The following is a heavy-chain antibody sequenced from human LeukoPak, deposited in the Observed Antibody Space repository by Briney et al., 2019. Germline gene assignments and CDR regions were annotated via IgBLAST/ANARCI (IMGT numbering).Heavy chain of an antibody. CDR3: ARGSRGFWYFDL. CDR2: IIPVLTMT. V-gene: IGHV1-69*04. J-gene: IGHJ2*01. Sequence: AVKVSCKASGGTFSTYAISWVRQAPGQGLEWMGRIIPVLTMTNYAQTFQGRVTITADESTSTAYMELTGLRSEDTAVYFCARGSRGFWYFDLWGRGTLVSVSS. D-gene: IGHD3-10*01. CDR1: GGTFSTYA.